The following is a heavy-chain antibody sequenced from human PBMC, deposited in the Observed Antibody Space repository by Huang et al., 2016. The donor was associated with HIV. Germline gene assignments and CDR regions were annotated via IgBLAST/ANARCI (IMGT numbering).Heavy chain of an antibody. D-gene: IGHD6-6*01. CDR1: GGSMSSYY. V-gene: IGHV4-59*01. J-gene: IGHJ5*02. Sequence: QVQLQESGPGLVKPSETLSLTCTVSGGSMSSYYWSWIRQPPGKGLEWIGHIYYSGSTNYNPSLKSRVTISVDTSKNQFSLRLSSGTAADTAVYYCASASIAARRWFDPWGQGSLVTVSS. CDR2: IYYSGST. CDR3: ASASIAARRWFDP.